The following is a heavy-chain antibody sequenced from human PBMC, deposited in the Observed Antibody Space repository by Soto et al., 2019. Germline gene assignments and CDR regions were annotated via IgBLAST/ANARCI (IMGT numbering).Heavy chain of an antibody. V-gene: IGHV4-59*08. D-gene: IGHD1-20*01. CDR2: IYYSGST. CDR3: ARRYGSAFDF. J-gene: IGHJ3*01. Sequence: QVQLQESGPGLVKPSETLSLTCTVSGGSISSYYWSWIRQPPGKGLEWIGYIYYSGSTNYNPSLKRRVTISVDTSENQFSLKLSSVTAADTAVYDCARRYGSAFDFWGQGTMVTVSS. CDR1: GGSISSYY.